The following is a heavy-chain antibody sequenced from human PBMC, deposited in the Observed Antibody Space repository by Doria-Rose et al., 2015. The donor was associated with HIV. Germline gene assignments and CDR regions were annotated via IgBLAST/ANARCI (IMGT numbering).Heavy chain of an antibody. D-gene: IGHD6-19*01. V-gene: IGHV3-7*05. CDR3: ARDRAYWQWLVPRGFDY. CDR2: INQDGSAS. Sequence: EVQLVESGGGLVQPGGSLRLSCAASGFTFSTYWMSWVRQAPGKGLEWVANINQDGSASYYVDSVKGRFTISRDNAKNSLYLQMNSLRAEDTAMYYCARDRAYWQWLVPRGFDYWGLGTLVTVSS. J-gene: IGHJ4*02. CDR1: GFTFSTYW.